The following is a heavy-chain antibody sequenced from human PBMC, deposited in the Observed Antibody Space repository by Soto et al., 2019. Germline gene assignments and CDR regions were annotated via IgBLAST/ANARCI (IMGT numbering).Heavy chain of an antibody. CDR3: ARGDSTDCSNGVCSFFYNHDMDV. D-gene: IGHD2-8*01. V-gene: IGHV1-2*04. J-gene: IGHJ6*02. Sequence: ASVKVSCKASGYSFTDYHIHWVRQAPGQGLEWLGRINPKSGGTSAAQKFQGWVTMTTDTSISTASMELTRLTSDDTAIYYCARGDSTDCSNGVCSFFYNHDMDVWGQGTTVTVS. CDR2: INPKSGGT. CDR1: GYSFTDYH.